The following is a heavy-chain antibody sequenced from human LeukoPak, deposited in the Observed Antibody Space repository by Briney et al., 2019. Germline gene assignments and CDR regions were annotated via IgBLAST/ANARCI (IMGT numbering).Heavy chain of an antibody. CDR2: IKSKTDGETT. J-gene: IGHJ4*02. D-gene: IGHD3-22*01. Sequence: PGGSLRLSCAASGFTFSNAWMSWVRQAPGKGLEWVGRIKSKTDGETTDYAAPVKGRFTISRDDSKNTLYLQMNSLKTEDTAVSYCTTDPYYYDSSAYTSDYWGQGTLVTVSS. CDR1: GFTFSNAW. CDR3: TTDPYYYDSSAYTSDY. V-gene: IGHV3-15*01.